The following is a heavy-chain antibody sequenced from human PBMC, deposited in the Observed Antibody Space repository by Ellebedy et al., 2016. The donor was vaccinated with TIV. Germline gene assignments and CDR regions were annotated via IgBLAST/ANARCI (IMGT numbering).Heavy chain of an antibody. V-gene: IGHV3-7*01. CDR1: GFTFSSYW. CDR3: AREGTTGGFDY. D-gene: IGHD4-17*01. CDR2: IKQDGSEK. J-gene: IGHJ4*02. Sequence: GESLKISCAASGFTFSSYWMSWVRQAPGKGLEWVANIKQDGSEKYYVDSVKGRFTISRDNAKNSLYLQMNSLRAEDTAVYYCAREGTTGGFDYWGQGTLVTVSS.